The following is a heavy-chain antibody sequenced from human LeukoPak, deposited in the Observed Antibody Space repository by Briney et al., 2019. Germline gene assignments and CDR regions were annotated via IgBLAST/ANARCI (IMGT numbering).Heavy chain of an antibody. CDR1: GFTFSRYW. J-gene: IGHJ3*01. CDR3: AKHRPPYYEGDVFDV. D-gene: IGHD3-16*01. CDR2: ISPDGSTT. V-gene: IGHV3-74*03. Sequence: GGSLRLSCAASGFTFSRYWMHWVRQAPGKGLMWVSRISPDGSTTLYADSVKGRFTISRDNSKNTLSLQMNSLRVEDTALYYCAKHRPPYYEGDVFDVWGQGTMVTVSS.